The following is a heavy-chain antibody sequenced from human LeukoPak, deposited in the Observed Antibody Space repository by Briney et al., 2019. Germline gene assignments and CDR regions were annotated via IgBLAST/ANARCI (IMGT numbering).Heavy chain of an antibody. J-gene: IGHJ3*02. Sequence: GASLQISCKGSGYIFTSYWISWVRQVPGKGLEWMGRIDPSDSYTNYSPSFQGHVTISADKSISTAYLQWSSLKASDTAMYYCARLRVGQWLDGARAFDIWGQGTMVTVSS. D-gene: IGHD6-19*01. CDR1: GYIFTSYW. CDR2: IDPSDSYT. CDR3: ARLRVGQWLDGARAFDI. V-gene: IGHV5-10-1*01.